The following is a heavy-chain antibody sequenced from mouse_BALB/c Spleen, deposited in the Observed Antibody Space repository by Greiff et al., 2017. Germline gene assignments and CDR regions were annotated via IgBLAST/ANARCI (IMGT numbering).Heavy chain of an antibody. J-gene: IGHJ3*01. D-gene: IGHD2-2*01. Sequence: VQLKESGPGLVKPSQSLSLTCSVTGYSITSGYYWNWIRQFPGNKLEWMGYISYDGSNNYNPSLKNRISITRDTSKNQFFLNLNSVTTEDTATYYCAREGDGYAWFAYWGQGTLVTVSA. CDR1: GYSITSGYY. CDR3: AREGDGYAWFAY. CDR2: ISYDGSN. V-gene: IGHV3-6*02.